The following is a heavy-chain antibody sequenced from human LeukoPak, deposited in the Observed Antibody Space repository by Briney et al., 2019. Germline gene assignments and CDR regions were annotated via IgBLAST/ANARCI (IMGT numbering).Heavy chain of an antibody. V-gene: IGHV3-48*03. CDR2: ISSSGSTI. J-gene: IGHJ3*02. CDR3: ARDFGSYYGSAFDI. CDR1: GFTFSSYE. D-gene: IGHD1-26*01. Sequence: PGGSLRLSCAASGFTFSSYEMNWVRQAPGKGLEWVSYISSSGSTIYYADPVKGRFTISRDNAKNSLYLQMNSLRAEDTAVYYCARDFGSYYGSAFDIWGQGTMVTVSS.